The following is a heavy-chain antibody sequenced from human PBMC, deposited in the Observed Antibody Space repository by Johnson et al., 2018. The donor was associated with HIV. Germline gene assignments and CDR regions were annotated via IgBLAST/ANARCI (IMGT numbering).Heavy chain of an antibody. CDR1: GFTFSSYA. CDR3: AKEASGWYHAGDAFDI. Sequence: VQLVESGGGVVQPGRSLRLSCAASGFTFSSYAMHWVRQAPGKGLEWVAVISFYGSHKYYTDSVKGLSTISRDNSKNTLYLQMNSLRAEDTAVYYCAKEASGWYHAGDAFDICGQGTMVTVSS. D-gene: IGHD6-19*01. J-gene: IGHJ3*02. CDR2: ISFYGSHK. V-gene: IGHV3-30*04.